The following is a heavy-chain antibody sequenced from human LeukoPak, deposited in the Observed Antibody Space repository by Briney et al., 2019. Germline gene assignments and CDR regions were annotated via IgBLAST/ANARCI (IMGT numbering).Heavy chain of an antibody. CDR2: ISSCSSTI. CDR3: ARDLREGGDY. V-gene: IGHV3-48*04. D-gene: IGHD5/OR15-5a*01. J-gene: IGHJ4*02. CDR1: GFTFSSYS. Sequence: GGSLRLSCAASGFTFSSYSMNWVRQAPGKGLEWVSYISSCSSTIYYADSVKGRFTISRDNAKNSLYLQMNSLRAEDTAVYYCARDLREGGDYWGQGTLVTVSS.